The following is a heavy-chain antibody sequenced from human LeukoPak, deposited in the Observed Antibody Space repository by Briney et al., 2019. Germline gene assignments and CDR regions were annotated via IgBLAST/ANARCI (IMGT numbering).Heavy chain of an antibody. J-gene: IGHJ6*03. CDR3: AGYSSSWGFYYYMDV. V-gene: IGHV1-69*01. CDR2: IIPIFGTA. CDR1: GGTFSSYA. D-gene: IGHD6-13*01. Sequence: SSVKVSCKASGGTFSSYAISWVRQAPGQGLKWMGGIIPIFGTANYAQKFQGRVTITADESTSTAYMELSSLRSEDTAVYYCAGYSSSWGFYYYMDVWGKGTTVTVSS.